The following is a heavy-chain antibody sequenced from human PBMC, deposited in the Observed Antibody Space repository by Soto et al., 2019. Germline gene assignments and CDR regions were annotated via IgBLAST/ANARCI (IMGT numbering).Heavy chain of an antibody. J-gene: IGHJ4*02. CDR3: ARNVSVAALGY. V-gene: IGHV3-66*01. CDR2: TYIGGDT. D-gene: IGHD2-15*01. CDR1: GVTVGNNY. Sequence: EVRLVESGGGLVQPGGSLRLSCAASGVTVGNNYMSWVRQAPGKGREWVSVTYIGGDTRYADSVKGRFTMSRDSTKNTVYLQMDSLSAEDTAVYFCARNVSVAALGYWGQASLVTVSS.